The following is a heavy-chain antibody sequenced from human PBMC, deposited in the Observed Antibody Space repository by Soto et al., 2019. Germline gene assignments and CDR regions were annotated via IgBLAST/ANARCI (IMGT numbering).Heavy chain of an antibody. D-gene: IGHD5-18*01. CDR3: ARGMYSYGIKPGPFDY. V-gene: IGHV3-33*01. Sequence: GGSLRLSCAASGFTFSSYGMHWVRQAPGKGLEWVAVIWYDGSNKYYADSVKGRFTISRDNSKNTLYLQMNSLRAEDTAVYYCARGMYSYGIKPGPFDYWGQGTLVTVSS. CDR1: GFTFSSYG. CDR2: IWYDGSNK. J-gene: IGHJ4*02.